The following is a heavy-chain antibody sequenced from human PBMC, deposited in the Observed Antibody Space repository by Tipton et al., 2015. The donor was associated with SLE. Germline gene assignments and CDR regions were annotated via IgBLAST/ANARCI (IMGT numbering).Heavy chain of an antibody. CDR3: AKARYSSGWLVDY. J-gene: IGHJ4*02. D-gene: IGHD6-19*01. CDR2: ISGSGGSP. Sequence: SLRLSCAASGFTFSSYAMSWVRQAPGKGLEWVSGISGSGGSPYYADSVKGRFTISRDKSKNTLYLQMNSLRAEDTAVYYCAKARYSSGWLVDYWGQGTLVTVSS. V-gene: IGHV3-23*01. CDR1: GFTFSSYA.